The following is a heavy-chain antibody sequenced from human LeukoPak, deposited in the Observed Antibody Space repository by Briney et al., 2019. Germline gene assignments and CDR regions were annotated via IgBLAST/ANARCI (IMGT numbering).Heavy chain of an antibody. J-gene: IGHJ4*02. CDR3: VKEARGTTVYY. V-gene: IGHV3-66*01. D-gene: IGHD4-17*01. CDR2: IFGGST. Sequence: GGSLRLSCAASGFTVSDNYMSWVRQTPGEGLEWVSVIFGGSTYYADSVKGRFTISRDNSKNTLYLQMDNLRAEDTAIYYCVKEARGTTVYYWGQGTLVTVSS. CDR1: GFTVSDNY.